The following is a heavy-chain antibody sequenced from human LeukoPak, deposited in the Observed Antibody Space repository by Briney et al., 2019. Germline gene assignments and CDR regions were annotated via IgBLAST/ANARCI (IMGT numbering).Heavy chain of an antibody. CDR3: AKDATMMIVRVPPSFDS. CDR1: GFSFRGYE. CDR2: ISSGGSTI. J-gene: IGHJ5*01. Sequence: PGGSLRLSCAASGFSFRGYEFYWVRQAPGRGLEWISYISSGGSTIKYADSVKGRFTISRDNSKNTLYLQMNSLKTEDTAVYRCAKDATMMIVRVPPSFDSWGPGTLVTVSS. V-gene: IGHV3-48*03. D-gene: IGHD3-22*01.